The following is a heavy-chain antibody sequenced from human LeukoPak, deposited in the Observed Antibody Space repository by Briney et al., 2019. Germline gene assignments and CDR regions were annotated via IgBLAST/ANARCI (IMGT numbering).Heavy chain of an antibody. CDR1: GFTFSSYA. CDR2: ISSSGGST. Sequence: GGSLRLSCAASGFTFSSYAMSWVRQAPGKGLEWVSAISSSGGSTYYADSVKGRFTISRDNSKNTLYLQMDSLRAEDTAVYYCAKVDTDFWSGCRGPPRLYYYYMDVWGKGTTVTVSS. D-gene: IGHD3-3*01. CDR3: AKVDTDFWSGCRGPPRLYYYYMDV. J-gene: IGHJ6*03. V-gene: IGHV3-23*01.